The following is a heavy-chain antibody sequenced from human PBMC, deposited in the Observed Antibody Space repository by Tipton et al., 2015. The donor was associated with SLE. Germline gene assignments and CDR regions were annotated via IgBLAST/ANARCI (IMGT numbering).Heavy chain of an antibody. Sequence: TLSLTCIVSRYSISSGYYWGWMRQAPGKELEWIGSFYHSGNTYYNPSLTSRVTISADTSKNQFSLRLTSVTAADTAIYYCASQSSGWNDWYFDLWGRGTLVTVSS. J-gene: IGHJ2*01. V-gene: IGHV4-38-2*02. CDR2: FYHSGNT. CDR1: RYSISSGYY. CDR3: ASQSSGWNDWYFDL. D-gene: IGHD6-25*01.